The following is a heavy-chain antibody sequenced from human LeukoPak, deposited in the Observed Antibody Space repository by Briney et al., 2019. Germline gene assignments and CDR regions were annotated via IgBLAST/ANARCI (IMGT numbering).Heavy chain of an antibody. CDR3: AREHYYDSSGSGLY. V-gene: IGHV4-39*07. CDR2: IYYSGST. J-gene: IGHJ4*02. CDR1: GGSISSSSYY. Sequence: SETLTLTCTVSGGSISSSSYYWGWIRQPPGKGLEWIGSIYYSGSTYYNPSLKSRVIISVDTSKNQFSLKLSSVTAADTAVYYCAREHYYDSSGSGLYWGQGTLVTVSS. D-gene: IGHD3-22*01.